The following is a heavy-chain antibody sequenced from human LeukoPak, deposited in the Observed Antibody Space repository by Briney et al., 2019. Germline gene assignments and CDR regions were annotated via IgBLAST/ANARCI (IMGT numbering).Heavy chain of an antibody. CDR2: ISDSGNS. CDR1: GGSISSRSYC. V-gene: IGHV4-39*01. D-gene: IGHD3-16*01. Sequence: SETLSLTCTVSGGSISSRSYCWGWIRQPPGKGLVWIGKISDSGNSYYSPSLRSRVTISIDTSKNQFSLKLSSVTATDTAVYYCARGEKVPDYFDYWGQGTLVTVSS. CDR3: ARGEKVPDYFDY. J-gene: IGHJ4*02.